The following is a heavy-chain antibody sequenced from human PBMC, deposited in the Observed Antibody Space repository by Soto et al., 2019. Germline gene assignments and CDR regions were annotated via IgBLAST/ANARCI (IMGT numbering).Heavy chain of an antibody. CDR2: IIPILGMP. J-gene: IGHJ4*02. Sequence: QVHLVQSGAEVKKPGSSVKVSCKASGGSFNSYPVSWVRQTPGQGLEWMGNIIPILGMPNYAHKFQGRVTITADKSTRTAYMELSSLRSEDTAVYYCARRGPGGVESDYFDHWGQGTLVTVSS. V-gene: IGHV1-69*02. CDR3: ARRGPGGVESDYFDH. CDR1: GGSFNSYP. D-gene: IGHD3-10*01.